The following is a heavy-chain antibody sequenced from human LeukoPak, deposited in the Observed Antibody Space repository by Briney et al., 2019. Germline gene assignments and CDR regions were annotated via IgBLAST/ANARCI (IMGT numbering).Heavy chain of an antibody. Sequence: SQTLSLTCAISGDSVSSNSAAWNWLRQSPSRGLEWLGRTYYRSKWYNDYAVSVKSRITINPDTSKNQFSLQLNSVTPEDTAVYYCAREGLPGNYYYYYYGMDVWGQGTTVTVSS. CDR2: TYYRSKWYN. CDR1: GDSVSSNSAA. J-gene: IGHJ6*02. V-gene: IGHV6-1*01. CDR3: AREGLPGNYYYYYYGMDV. D-gene: IGHD2-2*01.